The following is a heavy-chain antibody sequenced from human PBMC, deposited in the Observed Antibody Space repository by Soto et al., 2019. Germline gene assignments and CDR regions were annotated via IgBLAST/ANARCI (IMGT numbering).Heavy chain of an antibody. Sequence: QVQLVQSGAEVKKPGSSVKVSCKASGGTFSSYAISWVRQAPGQGLEWMGGIIPIFGTANYAQKFQGRVTITADESTSPAYMELSSLRSEDTAVYYCARCTMKRGGPPYYFDYWGQGTLVTVSS. CDR2: IIPIFGTA. V-gene: IGHV1-69*01. CDR3: ARCTMKRGGPPYYFDY. J-gene: IGHJ4*02. D-gene: IGHD3-22*01. CDR1: GGTFSSYA.